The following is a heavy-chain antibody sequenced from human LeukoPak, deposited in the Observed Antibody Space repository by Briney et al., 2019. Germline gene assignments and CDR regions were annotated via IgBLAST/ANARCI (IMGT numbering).Heavy chain of an antibody. V-gene: IGHV4-39*01. CDR1: GGSINSSSHC. Sequence: KTSETLSLTCTVSGGSINSSSHCWGWIRQPPGKGLEWIGSIYYSGSTYYNPSLKGRVTISVDTSKNQFSLKLNSVTATDTAVYYCARMVVRGRGNWFDPWGQGTLVTVSS. D-gene: IGHD2-15*01. CDR2: IYYSGST. CDR3: ARMVVRGRGNWFDP. J-gene: IGHJ5*02.